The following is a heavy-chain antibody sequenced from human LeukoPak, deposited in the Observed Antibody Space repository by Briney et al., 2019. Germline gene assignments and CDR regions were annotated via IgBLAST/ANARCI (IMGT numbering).Heavy chain of an antibody. CDR1: GFTFSSYV. CDR3: ARQPDDFSGWNNGQDFFDY. CDR2: ISGRGRST. Sequence: GGSLRLPCAASGFTFSSYVMRGPRQAPEEGLEWGSGISGRGRSTYYADSVKGRFTISRDNSKSTLYLQMNSLRAEDTAVHYWARQPDDFSGWNNGQDFFDYWGQGTLVTVSS. D-gene: IGHD6-19*01. V-gene: IGHV3-23*01. J-gene: IGHJ4*02.